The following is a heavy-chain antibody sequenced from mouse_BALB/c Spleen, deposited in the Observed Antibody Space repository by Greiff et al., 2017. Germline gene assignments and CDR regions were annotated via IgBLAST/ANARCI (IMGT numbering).Heavy chain of an antibody. D-gene: IGHD1-1*01. CDR3: ARDYYGSSDFDY. CDR1: GFTFTDYY. CDR2: IRNKANGYTT. Sequence: EVQRVESGGGLVQPGGSLRLSCATSGFTFTDYYMSWVRQPPGKALEWLGFIRNKANGYTTEYSASVKGRFTISRDNSQSILYLQMNTLRAEDSATYYCARDYYGSSDFDYWGQGTTLTVSS. J-gene: IGHJ2*01. V-gene: IGHV7-3*02.